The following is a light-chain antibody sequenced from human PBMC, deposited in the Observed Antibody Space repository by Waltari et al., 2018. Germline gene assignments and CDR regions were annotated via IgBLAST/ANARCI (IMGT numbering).Light chain of an antibody. CDR1: QLGDAY. CDR3: QAWNTFIL. Sequence: SSELSQPPSISVSPGQTASLICSGDQLGDAYTSWYQQKPGQSPLLIIYQDTKRPSGIPERFSGSNSGNTATLTISGTQPLDEADYYCQAWNTFILFGGGTKLTVL. J-gene: IGLJ2*01. CDR2: QDT. V-gene: IGLV3-1*01.